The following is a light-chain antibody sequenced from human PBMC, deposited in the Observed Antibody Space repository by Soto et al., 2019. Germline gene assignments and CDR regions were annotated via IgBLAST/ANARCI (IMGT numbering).Light chain of an antibody. Sequence: DIVMTQSPDSLAVSLGERATINCKSSQSILHDSNNKNYLAWYQQRPGQPPRLLLSRASARESGVPDRFSGSGAGTDFTLTISSPQTEDVAVYYCQQYYTAQLTFGPGTKVDIK. V-gene: IGKV4-1*01. J-gene: IGKJ3*01. CDR2: RAS. CDR1: QSILHDSNNKNY. CDR3: QQYYTAQLT.